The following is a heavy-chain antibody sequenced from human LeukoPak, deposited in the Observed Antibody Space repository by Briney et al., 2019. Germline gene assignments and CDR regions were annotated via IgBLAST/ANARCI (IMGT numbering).Heavy chain of an antibody. V-gene: IGHV1-8*01. CDR3: ARVPVPAPRRGLYFDY. J-gene: IGHJ4*02. Sequence: ASVKVSCKASGYTFSSHDIYWVRQAPGQGLEWMGWMNLNSGDTYYAQNFQGRFSITSDTSKSTTYMDLASLAPEDTAVYYCARVPVPAPRRGLYFDYWGQRTLITVSP. D-gene: IGHD2-2*01. CDR2: MNLNSGDT. CDR1: GYTFSSHD.